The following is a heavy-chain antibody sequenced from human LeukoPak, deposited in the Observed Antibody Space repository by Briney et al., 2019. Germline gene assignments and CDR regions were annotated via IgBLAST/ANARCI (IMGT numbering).Heavy chain of an antibody. CDR1: GFTFSTFW. J-gene: IGHJ4*02. V-gene: IGHV3-74*03. CDR2: INNDGSDT. Sequence: GGSLRPSCAASGFTFSTFWMHWVRQAPGKGLMWVSQINNDGSDTKYADSVKGRFTISRDNAKNTLYLQMNSLRAEDTAVYYCARDPLLWELPSDYWGQGTLVTVSS. D-gene: IGHD1-26*01. CDR3: ARDPLLWELPSDY.